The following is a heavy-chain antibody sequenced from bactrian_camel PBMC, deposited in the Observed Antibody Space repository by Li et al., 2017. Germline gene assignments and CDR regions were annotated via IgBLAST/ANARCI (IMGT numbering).Heavy chain of an antibody. Sequence: HVQLVESGGGSVRAGGSLTLYCAASRFFPCMGWFRQAPGNRREGVASIYTGTDRTYYADSVKGRFTISPGNATNTVSLQMNSLRPEDTAMYYCAADRMACLRPSVQLEAYNFWGQGTQVTVS. J-gene: IGHJ4*01. CDR1: RFFPC. CDR2: IYTGTDRT. CDR3: AADRMACLRPSVQLEAYNF. V-gene: IGHV3S54*01.